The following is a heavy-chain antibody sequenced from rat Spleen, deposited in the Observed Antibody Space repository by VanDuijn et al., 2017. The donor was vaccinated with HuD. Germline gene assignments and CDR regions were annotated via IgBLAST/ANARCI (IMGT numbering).Heavy chain of an antibody. CDR1: GFTFSNYD. V-gene: IGHV5-25*01. CDR3: ASLLTGSY. J-gene: IGHJ2*01. CDR2: ISPNGGST. Sequence: EVQLVESGGGLVQPGRSLKLSCAASGFTFSNYDMAWVRQAPAKGLEWVASISPNGGSTYYRDSVKGRFTISRDHAKSTLYLQMNSLRSEDTATYYCASLLTGSYWGQGVMVTVSS. D-gene: IGHD1-4*01.